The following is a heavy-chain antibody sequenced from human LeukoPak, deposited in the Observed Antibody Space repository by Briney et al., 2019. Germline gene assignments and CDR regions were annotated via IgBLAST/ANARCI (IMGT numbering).Heavy chain of an antibody. CDR2: IYTSGST. V-gene: IGHV4-4*07. D-gene: IGHD1-7*01. CDR1: GGSMSNSY. CDR3: AKLDRPRNWNWRFDP. Sequence: SETLSLTCTVSGGSMSNSYWSWIRQPAGKGPEWIGRIYTSGSTNYNPSLKSRVTMSIDMSKNQFSLKLRSVTAADTAVYYCAKLDRPRNWNWRFDPWGQGALVTVSS. J-gene: IGHJ5*02.